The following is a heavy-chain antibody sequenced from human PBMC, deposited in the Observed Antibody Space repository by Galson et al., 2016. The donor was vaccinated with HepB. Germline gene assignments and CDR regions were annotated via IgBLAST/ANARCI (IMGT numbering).Heavy chain of an antibody. Sequence: QSGAEVKKPGESLRISCKASGYSFTSFWITWVRQMPGKGLEWMGRIDPSDSYTNIGPPFQGHVTISADKSFSTAYLQWSSLKPSDTAIYYFARHSSGPLTTVTTIDYWGQGTLVTVSS. CDR3: ARHSSGPLTTVTTIDY. CDR2: IDPSDSYT. V-gene: IGHV5-10-1*01. J-gene: IGHJ4*02. CDR1: GYSFTSFW. D-gene: IGHD4-17*01.